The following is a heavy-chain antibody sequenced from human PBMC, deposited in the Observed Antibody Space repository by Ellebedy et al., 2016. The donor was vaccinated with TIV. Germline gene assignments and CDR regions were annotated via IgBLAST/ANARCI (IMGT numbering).Heavy chain of an antibody. CDR3: AAHYYYDSSGHGAG. J-gene: IGHJ4*02. CDR1: GYSFTSYW. Sequence: GGSLRLXCKGSGYSFTSYWISWVRQMPGKGLEWMGRIDPSDSYTNYSPSFQGHVTISADKSISTAYLQWSSLKASDTAMYYCAAHYYYDSSGHGAGWGQGTLVTVSS. D-gene: IGHD3-22*01. V-gene: IGHV5-10-1*01. CDR2: IDPSDSYT.